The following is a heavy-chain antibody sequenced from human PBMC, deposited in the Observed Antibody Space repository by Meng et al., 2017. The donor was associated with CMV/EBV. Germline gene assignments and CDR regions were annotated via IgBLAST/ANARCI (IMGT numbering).Heavy chain of an antibody. D-gene: IGHD4-17*01. CDR3: ARGLYGPDY. Sequence: GESLKISCAASGFTFSDYWMHWVRQAPGKRLVLVSRINNDGGNTVYADSVKGRFTFSRDNAKNTLYLQMNSLRAEDTAVYYCARGLYGPDYWGQGTLVTVSS. CDR1: GFTFSDYW. J-gene: IGHJ4*02. CDR2: INNDGGNT. V-gene: IGHV3-74*01.